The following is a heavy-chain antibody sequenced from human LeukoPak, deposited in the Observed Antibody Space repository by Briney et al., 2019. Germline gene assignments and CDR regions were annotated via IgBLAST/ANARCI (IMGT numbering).Heavy chain of an antibody. CDR3: ARLRRYDFWSGSAKDY. D-gene: IGHD3-3*01. CDR1: GGSISSSSYY. J-gene: IGHJ4*02. V-gene: IGHV4-39*01. Sequence: MTSETLSLTCTVSGGSISSSSYYWGWIRQPPGKGLEWIGSIYYSGSTYYNPSLKSRVTISVDTSKNQFSLELSSVTAADTAVYYCARLRRYDFWSGSAKDYWGQGTLVTVSS. CDR2: IYYSGST.